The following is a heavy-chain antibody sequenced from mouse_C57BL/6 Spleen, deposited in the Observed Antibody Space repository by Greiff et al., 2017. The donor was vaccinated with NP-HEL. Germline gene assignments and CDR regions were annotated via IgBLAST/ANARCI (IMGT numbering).Heavy chain of an antibody. CDR1: GFNIKDDY. Sequence: VQLQQSGAELVRPGASVKLSCTASGFNIKDDYMHWVKQRPEQGLEWIGWIDPENGDTEYASKFQGKATITADTSSNTAYLQLSSLTSEDTAVYYCTTGATVAPYYAMDYWGQGTSVTVSS. CDR3: TTGATVAPYYAMDY. D-gene: IGHD1-1*01. J-gene: IGHJ4*01. V-gene: IGHV14-4*01. CDR2: IDPENGDT.